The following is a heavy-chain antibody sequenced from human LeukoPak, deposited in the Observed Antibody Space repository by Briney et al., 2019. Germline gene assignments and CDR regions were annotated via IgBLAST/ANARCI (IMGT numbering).Heavy chain of an antibody. CDR1: RDTFIRYA. Sequence: SVKVSCKTSRDTFIRYAITWVRQAPGQGLQWLGGIVPMFGAKKHAEKFQGRVTITTDKSTNTAYLQLSSLRTEDTAVYYCARGSYVSGGFYHYYYYMDVWGKGTTVTVSS. CDR3: ARGSYVSGGFYHYYYYMDV. V-gene: IGHV1-69*05. D-gene: IGHD5-12*01. J-gene: IGHJ6*03. CDR2: IVPMFGAK.